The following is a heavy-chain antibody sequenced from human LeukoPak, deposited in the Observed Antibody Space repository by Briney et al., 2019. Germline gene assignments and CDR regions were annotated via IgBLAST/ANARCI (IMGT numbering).Heavy chain of an antibody. CDR1: GGTSNRHA. CDR2: IIPNLGTT. V-gene: IGHV1-69*04. Sequence: GASVKVSCKASGGTSNRHAISWVRQAPGQGLEWMGRIIPNLGTTNRAQNFQDRVTLTADKSTNTAYMELTSLTSDDTAVYYCATTHDGGAYQWGDFFDFWGQGTLDTVSS. D-gene: IGHD3-16*01. CDR3: ATTHDGGAYQWGDFFDF. J-gene: IGHJ4*02.